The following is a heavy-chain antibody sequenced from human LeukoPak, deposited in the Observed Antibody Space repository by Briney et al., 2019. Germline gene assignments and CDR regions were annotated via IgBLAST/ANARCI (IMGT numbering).Heavy chain of an antibody. CDR1: GDSVSSNSAA. CDR3: ARGAYSRYRNYYYMDV. V-gene: IGHV6-1*01. D-gene: IGHD6-13*01. J-gene: IGHJ6*03. Sequence: SQTLSLTCAISGDSVSSNSAAWNWIRQSPSRGLEWLGRTYYRSKWYNDYAVSVKSRITINPDTSKNQFSLQLNSVTPEDTAVYYCARGAYSRYRNYYYMDVWGKGTTVTVSS. CDR2: TYYRSKWYN.